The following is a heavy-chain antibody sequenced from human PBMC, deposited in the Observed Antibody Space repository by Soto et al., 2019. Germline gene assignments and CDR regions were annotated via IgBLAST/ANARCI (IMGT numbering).Heavy chain of an antibody. CDR2: ISGSGGST. D-gene: IGHD3-9*01. J-gene: IGHJ4*02. CDR1: GFTFSSYA. CDR3: AKEGVLRYFDWLLYSYYFDY. Sequence: GGSLRLSCAASGFTFSSYAMSWVRQAPGKGLEWVSAISGSGGSTYYADSVKGRFTISRDNSKNTLYLQMNSLRAEDTAVYYCAKEGVLRYFDWLLYSYYFDYWGQGTLVTVSS. V-gene: IGHV3-23*01.